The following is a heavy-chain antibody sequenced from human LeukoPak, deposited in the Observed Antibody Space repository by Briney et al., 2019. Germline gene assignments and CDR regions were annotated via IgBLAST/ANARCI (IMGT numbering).Heavy chain of an antibody. CDR1: GGSISSGNW. Sequence: SETLSLTCAVSGGSISSGNWWSWVRQPPGKGLEWIGEIYHTGSTSYNPSLKSRVTISVDKSKNQFSLKLSSVTAADTAAYYCARDLRVPNSGPYHFDRWGQGTLVAVSS. D-gene: IGHD5-12*01. V-gene: IGHV4-4*02. J-gene: IGHJ4*02. CDR3: ARDLRVPNSGPYHFDR. CDR2: IYHTGST.